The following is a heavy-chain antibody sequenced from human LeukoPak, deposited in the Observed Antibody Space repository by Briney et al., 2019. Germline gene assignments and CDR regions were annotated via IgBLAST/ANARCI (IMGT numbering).Heavy chain of an antibody. Sequence: GGSLRLSCAASGFIFSGYGMHWVRQAPGKGLEWVAVISYDGSNKFYADSVKGRFTISRDNSKNTLYLQMNSLRAEDTAVYYCAKLGYSSGWYDFQIDAFDFWGQGTMVTVSS. D-gene: IGHD6-19*01. CDR1: GFIFSGYG. V-gene: IGHV3-30*18. CDR3: AKLGYSSGWYDFQIDAFDF. J-gene: IGHJ3*01. CDR2: ISYDGSNK.